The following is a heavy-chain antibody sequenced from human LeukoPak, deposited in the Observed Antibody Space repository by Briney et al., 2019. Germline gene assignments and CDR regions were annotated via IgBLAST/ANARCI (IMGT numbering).Heavy chain of an antibody. CDR3: AKVWSSWYLFHY. V-gene: IGHV3-23*01. D-gene: IGHD6-13*01. CDR2: FSRRDHST. J-gene: IGHJ4*02. CDR1: GLTFNNYA. Sequence: GGCLRLSCAASGLTFNNYAISWVRQAPGKGLERGSGFSRRDHSTYYADSVKGRFTNSRDNSKNTSYLQMNSLRVEDTAVYYCAKVWSSWYLFHYWAQGTLVSVSS.